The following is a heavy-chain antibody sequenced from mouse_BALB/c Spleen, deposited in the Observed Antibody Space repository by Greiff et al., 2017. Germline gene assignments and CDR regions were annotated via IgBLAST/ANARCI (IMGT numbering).Heavy chain of an antibody. Sequence: VQLQQSGAELVRPGSSVKISCKASGYAFSSYWMNWVKQRPGQGLEWIGQIYPGDGDTNYNGKFKGKATLTADKSSSTAYMQLSSLTSEDSAVYFCAPSYYGNYWYFDVWGAGTTVTVAS. CDR3: APSYYGNYWYFDV. CDR1: GYAFSSYW. J-gene: IGHJ1*01. V-gene: IGHV1-80*01. D-gene: IGHD2-10*01. CDR2: IYPGDGDT.